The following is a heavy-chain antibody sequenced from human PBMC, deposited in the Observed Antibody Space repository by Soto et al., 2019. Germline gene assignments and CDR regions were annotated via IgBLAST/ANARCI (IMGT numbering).Heavy chain of an antibody. CDR2: MYTDGSNT. CDR1: GFTFSSYW. CDR3: VRGNTGYGNFDS. Sequence: EVQLVESGGGFVQPGGSLRLSCAGSGFTFSSYWMHWVRQAPGTGLVWVSRMYTDGSNTYYADSVKGRFTISSDNAKDTLYLQMNSLRAEDTAVYYCVRGNTGYGNFDSWGQGTLVTVSS. J-gene: IGHJ4*02. V-gene: IGHV3-74*01. D-gene: IGHD5-12*01.